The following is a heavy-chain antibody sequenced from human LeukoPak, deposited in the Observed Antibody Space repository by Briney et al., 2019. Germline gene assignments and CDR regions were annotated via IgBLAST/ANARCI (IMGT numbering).Heavy chain of an antibody. CDR3: ACRIAAAGTKDY. CDR1: GYSFTSYW. J-gene: IGHJ4*02. V-gene: IGHV1-8*02. CDR2: MNPNSGNT. D-gene: IGHD6-13*01. Sequence: GESLKISCKGSGYSFTSYWIGWVRQATGQGLEWMGWMNPNSGNTGYAQKFQGRVTMTRNTSISTAYMELSSLTSDDTAVYYCACRIAAAGTKDYWGQGTLVTVSS.